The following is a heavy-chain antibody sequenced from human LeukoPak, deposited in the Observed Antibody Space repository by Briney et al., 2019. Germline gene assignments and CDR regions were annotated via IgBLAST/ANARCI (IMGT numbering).Heavy chain of an antibody. Sequence: GGSLRLSCAASGFTFSDYYMSWIRQAPGKGLEWVSYISSSSSYTNYADSVKGRFTISRDNAKNSLYLQMHSLRAEDTAVYYCARPYSSGWDGGFDLWGRGTLVTVSS. D-gene: IGHD6-19*01. CDR3: ARPYSSGWDGGFDL. J-gene: IGHJ2*01. CDR2: ISSSSSYT. CDR1: GFTFSDYY. V-gene: IGHV3-11*03.